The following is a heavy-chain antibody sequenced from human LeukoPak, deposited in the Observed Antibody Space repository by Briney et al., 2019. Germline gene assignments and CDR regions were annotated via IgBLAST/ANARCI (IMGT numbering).Heavy chain of an antibody. D-gene: IGHD3-22*01. V-gene: IGHV3-21*01. Sequence: GGSLRLSCAASGFTFSHYNMLWVRQTPGKGLEWVSSISSSSSYIYYADSVKGRFTISRDNAKNSLFLQMNSLRAENTAVYYCARVAFYYDSAGYPSELWGQGTLVTVSS. CDR2: ISSSSSYI. CDR1: GFTFSHYN. J-gene: IGHJ4*02. CDR3: ARVAFYYDSAGYPSEL.